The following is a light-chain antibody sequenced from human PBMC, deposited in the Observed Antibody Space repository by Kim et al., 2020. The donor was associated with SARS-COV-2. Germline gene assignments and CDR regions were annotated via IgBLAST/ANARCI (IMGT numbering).Light chain of an antibody. Sequence: DIHMIQSPATLSAVVGDRVTITCRASQSISTWVAWYQQKPGKAPNLLIYKASILESGVPSRFSGSASGTDFTLTITSLQPDDFGTYYCQHYSAYPWTFGQGTKVEIK. V-gene: IGKV1-5*03. CDR2: KAS. CDR3: QHYSAYPWT. J-gene: IGKJ1*01. CDR1: QSISTW.